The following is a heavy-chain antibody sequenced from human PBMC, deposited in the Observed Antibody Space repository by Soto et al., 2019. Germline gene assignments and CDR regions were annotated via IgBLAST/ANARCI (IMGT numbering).Heavy chain of an antibody. CDR2: IYSGGST. CDR1: GFTVSSNY. J-gene: IGHJ6*02. Sequence: PGGSLRLSCAASGFTVSSNYMSWVRQAPGKGLEWVSVIYSGGSTYYADSVKGRFTISRDNSKNTLYLQLNSLRAEDTAVYYCAKCLSYYYYGMDVWGQGTTVTVSS. CDR3: AKCLSYYYYGMDV. D-gene: IGHD2-2*01. V-gene: IGHV3-53*05.